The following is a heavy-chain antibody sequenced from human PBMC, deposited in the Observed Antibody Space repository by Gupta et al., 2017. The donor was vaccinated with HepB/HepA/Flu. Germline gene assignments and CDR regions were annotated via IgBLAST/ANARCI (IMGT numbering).Heavy chain of an antibody. J-gene: IGHJ4*02. V-gene: IGHV4-31*03. CDR1: GGSISSGGYY. CDR3: ARASDVYGSGGSCLHFDY. Sequence: QLQLQELGPGLVKPSQTLSLTCTVSGGSISSGGYYWSWIRQHPGKGLEWIGYIYYSGSTYYNPSLKRRGTISVDTSKNQFARKLSSVTAADTAVYDCARASDVYGSGGSCLHFDYWGQGTLVTVSS. D-gene: IGHD2-15*01. CDR2: IYYSGST.